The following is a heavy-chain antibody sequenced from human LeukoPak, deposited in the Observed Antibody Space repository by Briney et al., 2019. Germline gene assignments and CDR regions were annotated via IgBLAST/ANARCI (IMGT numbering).Heavy chain of an antibody. J-gene: IGHJ4*02. CDR1: GFTFSSYS. Sequence: GGSLRLSCAAPGFTFSSYSMNWVRQAPGKGLEWVSYISSSSSTIYYADSVKGRFTISRDNAKNSLYLQMNSLRAEDTAMYYCAREEVATIIDYWGQGTLVTVSS. V-gene: IGHV3-48*01. CDR3: AREEVATIIDY. D-gene: IGHD5-12*01. CDR2: ISSSSSTI.